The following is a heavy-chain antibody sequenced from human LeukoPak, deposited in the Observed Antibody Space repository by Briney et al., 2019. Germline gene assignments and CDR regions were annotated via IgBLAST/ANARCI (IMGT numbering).Heavy chain of an antibody. D-gene: IGHD3-10*01. CDR1: GFTFSSYE. CDR2: ISNSGNTI. V-gene: IGHV3-48*03. J-gene: IGHJ4*02. CDR3: ARRSRGTGSWYYFDY. Sequence: QPGGSLRLSCAASGFTFSSYEMNWVRQAPGKGLEWVSYISNSGNTIYYADSVKGRFTISRDNAKNSLYLQMNSLRAEDTAVYYCARRSRGTGSWYYFDYWGQGTLVTVSS.